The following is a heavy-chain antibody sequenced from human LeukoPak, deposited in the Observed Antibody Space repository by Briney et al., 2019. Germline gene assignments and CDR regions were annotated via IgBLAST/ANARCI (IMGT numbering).Heavy chain of an antibody. CDR3: ARIPSLGRYYFDY. J-gene: IGHJ4*02. D-gene: IGHD3-16*01. Sequence: SETLSLTCTVSGGSISNGSYYWSWIRQPAGKGLEWIGRIYTSGSTNYNPSLKSRVTISVDTSKNQFSLKLSSVTAADTAGYYCARIPSLGRYYFDYWGQGTLVTVSS. V-gene: IGHV4-61*02. CDR2: IYTSGST. CDR1: GGSISNGSYY.